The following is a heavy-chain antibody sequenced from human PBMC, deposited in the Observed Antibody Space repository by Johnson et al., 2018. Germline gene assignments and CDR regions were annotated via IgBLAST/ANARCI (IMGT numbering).Heavy chain of an antibody. CDR1: GFTFSSYT. V-gene: IGHV3-21*01. D-gene: IGHD5-12*01. CDR2: ISAVSTYI. J-gene: IGHJ3*02. Sequence: EVQLVESGGGLVKPGGSLRLSCAASGFTFSSYTMNWVRQAPGKGLEWVSSISAVSTYIYYADSVKGRFTISRENAKNSFYLQMNSRRAEDTAMYYCARRQTGYSDYDDAFDIWGQGTMVTVSS. CDR3: ARRQTGYSDYDDAFDI.